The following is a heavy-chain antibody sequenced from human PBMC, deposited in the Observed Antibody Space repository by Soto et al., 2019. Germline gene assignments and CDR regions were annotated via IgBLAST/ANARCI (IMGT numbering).Heavy chain of an antibody. D-gene: IGHD1-26*01. CDR3: ARGVGSSPPRY. Sequence: QVQLQESGPGQVKPSETLSLKCTISGGSISVYYWSWIRQPPGQALEWIGYIYDSGSPYYNPSLRSRVIISADTSKNHISLELTSATAADTAFYYCARGVGSSPPRYWGRGTLVTVSS. J-gene: IGHJ4*02. V-gene: IGHV4-59*01. CDR1: GGSISVYY. CDR2: IYDSGSP.